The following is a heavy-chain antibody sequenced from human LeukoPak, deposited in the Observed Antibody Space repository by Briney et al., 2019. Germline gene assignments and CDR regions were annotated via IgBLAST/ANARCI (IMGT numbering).Heavy chain of an antibody. CDR3: ARVLGSGWRDAFDI. V-gene: IGHV4-59*12. CDR2: IYYSGST. D-gene: IGHD6-19*01. Sequence: SETLSLTCTVSGGSISSYYWSWIRQPPGKGLEWIGYIYYSGSTNYNPSLKSRVTMSVDTSKNQFSLKLSSVTAADTAVYYCARVLGSGWRDAFDIWGQGTMVTVSS. CDR1: GGSISSYY. J-gene: IGHJ3*02.